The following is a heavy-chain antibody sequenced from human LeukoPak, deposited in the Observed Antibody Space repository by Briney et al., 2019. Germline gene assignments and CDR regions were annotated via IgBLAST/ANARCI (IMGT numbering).Heavy chain of an antibody. V-gene: IGHV3-48*01. Sequence: GGSLRLSCAASGVTCSDYSMNWVRQAPGKGLEWISYIGIDSGNTNYADSVKGRFTISGDKAKNSLYLQMNSLRVEDTAVYYCARDYKYAFDNWGQGTLVTVSS. D-gene: IGHD5-24*01. CDR1: GVTCSDYS. CDR2: IGIDSGNT. J-gene: IGHJ4*02. CDR3: ARDYKYAFDN.